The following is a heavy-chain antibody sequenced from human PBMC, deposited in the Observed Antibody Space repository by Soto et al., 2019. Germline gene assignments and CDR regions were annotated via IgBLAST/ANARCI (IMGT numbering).Heavy chain of an antibody. Sequence: SETRSLTCTVSGGSISSYYWSWIRQRPGKGLEWIGYIYYSGSTNYNPSLKSRVTISVDTSKNQFSLKLSSVTAADTAVYYCASTYYYGSGSYYNAYYFDYWGQGTLVTVSS. J-gene: IGHJ4*02. CDR1: GGSISSYY. CDR2: IYYSGST. D-gene: IGHD3-10*01. CDR3: ASTYYYGSGSYYNAYYFDY. V-gene: IGHV4-59*08.